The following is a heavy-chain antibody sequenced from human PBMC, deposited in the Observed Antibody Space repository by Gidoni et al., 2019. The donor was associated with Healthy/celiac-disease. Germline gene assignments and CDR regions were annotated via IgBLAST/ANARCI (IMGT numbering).Heavy chain of an antibody. CDR2: IGTAGDT. J-gene: IGHJ4*02. CDR1: GLTFSSYD. Sequence: EVQLVESGGGLVQPGGSLRLSCPASGLTFSSYDMHWVRQATGKGLEWVSAIGTAGDTYYPGSGKGRFTISRENAKNSLYLQMNSLSAGDTAVYYCARWGPIAVAGAFDYWGQGTLVTVSS. V-gene: IGHV3-13*01. CDR3: ARWGPIAVAGAFDY. D-gene: IGHD6-19*01.